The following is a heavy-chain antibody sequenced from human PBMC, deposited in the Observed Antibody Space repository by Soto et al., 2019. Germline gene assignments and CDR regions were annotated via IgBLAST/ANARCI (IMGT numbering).Heavy chain of an antibody. Sequence: PSETLSLTCTVSGGSISSGDYSWSWVRQSPGKGLEWIGHIYNSGITYYNPSLKSRVVISIDTSRNQFSLRLNSLTAADRAVYYCARGGRIVVVVAATPYYYYYYVDVWGKGTTVTVSS. J-gene: IGHJ6*03. D-gene: IGHD2-15*01. CDR1: GGSISSGDYS. V-gene: IGHV4-30-4*01. CDR2: IYNSGIT. CDR3: ARGGRIVVVVAATPYYYYYYVDV.